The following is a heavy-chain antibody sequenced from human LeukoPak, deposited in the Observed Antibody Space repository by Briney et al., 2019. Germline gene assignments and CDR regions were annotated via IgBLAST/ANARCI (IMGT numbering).Heavy chain of an antibody. D-gene: IGHD3-10*01. CDR1: GFTFSIYG. CDR2: IANDAKTT. CDR3: TKEGLLSGSSWSAWFDP. Sequence: GGSLRLSCAASGFTFSIYGTHWVRQAPGKGLEWVAVIANDAKTTYYADSVKGRFTISRDNSKNTLYLQMNSLRPEDTAVYYCTKEGLLSGSSWSAWFDPWGQGTLVTVSS. V-gene: IGHV3-30*18. J-gene: IGHJ5*02.